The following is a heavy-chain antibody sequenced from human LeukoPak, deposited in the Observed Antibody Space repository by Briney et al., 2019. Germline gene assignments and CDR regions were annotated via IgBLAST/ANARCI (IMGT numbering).Heavy chain of an antibody. Sequence: SETLSLTCTVSGRSIRSSSYYWGWIRQPPGKGLEWIGSIYYSGSTNYKPSLRSRVTIYIDTSKNQFSLKLSSVTAADTAVYYCARHAGSYYTYNFDYWGQGTLVTVSS. V-gene: IGHV4-39*01. CDR3: ARHAGSYYTYNFDY. CDR1: GRSIRSSSYY. CDR2: IYYSGST. D-gene: IGHD3-22*01. J-gene: IGHJ4*02.